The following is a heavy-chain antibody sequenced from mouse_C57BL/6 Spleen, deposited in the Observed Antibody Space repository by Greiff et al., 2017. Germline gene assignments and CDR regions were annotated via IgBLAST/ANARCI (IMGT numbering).Heavy chain of an antibody. CDR2: IYPGDGDT. Sequence: QVQLQQSGAELVKPGASVKISCKASGYAFSSYWMNWVKQRPGKGLEWIGQIYPGDGDTNYNGKFKGKATLTADKSSSTAYMQLSSLTSEDSAVYFCARGHDYGSSLWFDYWGQGTLVTVSA. D-gene: IGHD1-1*01. V-gene: IGHV1-80*01. CDR1: GYAFSSYW. CDR3: ARGHDYGSSLWFDY. J-gene: IGHJ3*01.